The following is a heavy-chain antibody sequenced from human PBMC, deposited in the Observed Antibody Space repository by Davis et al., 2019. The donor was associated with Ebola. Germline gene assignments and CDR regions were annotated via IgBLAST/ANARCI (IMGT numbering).Heavy chain of an antibody. CDR3: ARGPHYYASGSYYDY. D-gene: IGHD3-10*01. CDR2: ISYDGSNK. CDR1: GFTFSSYG. Sequence: GESLKISCAASGFTFSSYGMHWVRQAPGKGLEWVAVISYDGSNKYYADSVKGRFTISRDNSKNSLYLQMNSLRAEDTAVYYCARGPHYYASGSYYDYWGQGALVTVSS. J-gene: IGHJ4*02. V-gene: IGHV3-30*03.